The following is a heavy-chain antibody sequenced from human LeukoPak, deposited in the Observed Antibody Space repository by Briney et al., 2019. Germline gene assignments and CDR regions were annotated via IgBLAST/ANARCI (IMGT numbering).Heavy chain of an antibody. J-gene: IGHJ4*02. CDR3: ARQKGVGGSGYYN. CDR1: GYTFSTYW. CDR2: IYPDDSDT. D-gene: IGHD5-12*01. Sequence: GESLKISCKGSGYTFSTYWIAWVRQMPGKGLEWMGIIYPDDSDTRYSLSFQGQVTISADKSISTAYLQWSSLEASDTAMFFCARQKGVGGSGYYNWGQGTLVTVSS. V-gene: IGHV5-51*01.